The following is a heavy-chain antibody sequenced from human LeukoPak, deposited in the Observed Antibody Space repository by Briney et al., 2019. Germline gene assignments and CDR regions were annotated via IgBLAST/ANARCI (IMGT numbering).Heavy chain of an antibody. CDR3: ARAEAGSAVTTGFYFDY. CDR2: IYYSGST. Sequence: PSETLSLTCTVSGGPIRPYYWNWIRQHPGKGLEWIGYIYYSGSTYYNPSLKSRVTISVDTSKNQFSLKLSSVTAADTAVYYCARAEAGSAVTTGFYFDYWGQGTLVTVSS. D-gene: IGHD4-17*01. V-gene: IGHV4-31*03. J-gene: IGHJ4*02. CDR1: GGPIRPYY.